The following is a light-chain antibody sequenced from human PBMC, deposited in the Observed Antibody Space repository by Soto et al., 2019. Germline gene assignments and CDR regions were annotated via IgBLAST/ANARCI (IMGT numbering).Light chain of an antibody. Sequence: QSVLTQPASVSGSPGQSITISCSGTSSDVGAYNFVSWYQQHAGKAPQLIIYEVSNRPSGISNRFSGSKSDNTASLTISGLQVEDEADYFCTSYRMGSPYVFGSGTKVTVL. CDR3: TSYRMGSPYV. V-gene: IGLV2-14*01. CDR1: SSDVGAYNF. J-gene: IGLJ1*01. CDR2: EVS.